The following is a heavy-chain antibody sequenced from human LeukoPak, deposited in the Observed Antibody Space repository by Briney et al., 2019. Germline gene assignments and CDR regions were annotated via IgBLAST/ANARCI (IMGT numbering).Heavy chain of an antibody. Sequence: ASVKVSCKASGYTFTSHGISWVRQAPGQGLEWMGWISTYNGNTNYAQKLQGRVSMTTDTSTSTAYMDLRSLRSDDTAVYYCARDRRTNLDYWGQGTLVTVSS. V-gene: IGHV1-18*01. CDR2: ISTYNGNT. CDR1: GYTFTSHG. D-gene: IGHD1-1*01. J-gene: IGHJ4*02. CDR3: ARDRRTNLDY.